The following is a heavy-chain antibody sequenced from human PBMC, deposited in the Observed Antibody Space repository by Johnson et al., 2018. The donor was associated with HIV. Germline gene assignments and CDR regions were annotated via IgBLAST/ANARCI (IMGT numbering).Heavy chain of an antibody. CDR2: SGSGGST. CDR3: ARVTKYYFDSSVDAFDI. CDR1: GFTVSSNY. Sequence: VQLVESGGGLVQPGGSLRLSCAASGFTVSSNYMSWVHQAPGNGLEWVSAISGSGGSTYYADSVKGRFIISRDTSKNTLYLKMNSLRAEATAVYFGARVTKYYFDSSVDAFDIWGQGTVVTVSS. J-gene: IGHJ3*02. V-gene: IGHV3-66*01. D-gene: IGHD3-22*01.